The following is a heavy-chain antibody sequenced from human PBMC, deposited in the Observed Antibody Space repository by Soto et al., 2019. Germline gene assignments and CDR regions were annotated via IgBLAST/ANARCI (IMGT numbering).Heavy chain of an antibody. J-gene: IGHJ5*02. D-gene: IGHD6-13*01. V-gene: IGHV1-46*01. CDR3: ERAGGASAGYNWFEP. CDR2: INPFDGSR. Sequence: ASVKVSCKASGYIFTSYYIHWVRQAPGQGLEWMGWINPFDGSRMFAQSFQGRVTMTRDTSTSTVYMEVNSLRAEDTAVYYCERAGGASAGYNWFEPWGQGTLVTVSS. CDR1: GYIFTSYY.